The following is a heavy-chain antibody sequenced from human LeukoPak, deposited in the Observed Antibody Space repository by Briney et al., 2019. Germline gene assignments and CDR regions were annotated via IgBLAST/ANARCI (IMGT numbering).Heavy chain of an antibody. Sequence: GESPKISCKGSGYSFTSYWIGWVRQMPGKGLEWMGIIYPGDSDTRYSPSFQGQVTISADKSISTAYLQWSSLKASDTAMYYCARASAAPLYYYDSSGYFDYWGQGTLVTVSS. V-gene: IGHV5-51*01. CDR2: IYPGDSDT. J-gene: IGHJ4*02. CDR1: GYSFTSYW. D-gene: IGHD3-22*01. CDR3: ARASAAPLYYYDSSGYFDY.